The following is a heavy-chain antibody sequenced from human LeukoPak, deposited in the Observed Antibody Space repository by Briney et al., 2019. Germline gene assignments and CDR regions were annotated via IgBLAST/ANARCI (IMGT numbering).Heavy chain of an antibody. CDR3: ARGQSRGYATDY. D-gene: IGHD5-12*01. CDR1: GYTFTSYY. V-gene: IGHV1-46*01. CDR2: INPSGGST. Sequence: ASVKVSCKASGYTFTSYYMHWVRQAPGQGLEWMGIINPSGGSTSYAQKFQGRVTMTRDMSTSTVYMELSSLRSEDKAVYYCARGQSRGYATDYWGQGTLVTVSS. J-gene: IGHJ4*02.